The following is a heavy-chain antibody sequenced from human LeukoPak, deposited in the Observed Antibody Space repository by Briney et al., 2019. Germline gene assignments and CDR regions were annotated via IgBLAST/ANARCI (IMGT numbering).Heavy chain of an antibody. V-gene: IGHV3-7*01. CDR2: LKQDGSQT. CDR1: GFTFSNYW. D-gene: IGHD6-6*01. CDR3: ARIGYSSSSLDY. Sequence: GGSLRLSCAASGFTFSNYWMTWVRQTPGKGLEWLANLKQDGSQTYYVDSVKGRFTISRDNAKNSLYLQMNSLRAEDTAVYYCARIGYSSSSLDYWGLGTLVTVSS. J-gene: IGHJ4*02.